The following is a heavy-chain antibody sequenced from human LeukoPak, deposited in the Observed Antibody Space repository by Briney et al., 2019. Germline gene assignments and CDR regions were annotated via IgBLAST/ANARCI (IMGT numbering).Heavy chain of an antibody. CDR1: GFPFGSSW. CDR2: INPDGSEK. V-gene: IGHV3-7*01. Sequence: GGSLRLSCAASGFPFGSSWMDWVRQAPGKGLEWVASINPDGSEKYSVDSVEGRFTISRDNAKNLLYLQVNSLRVEDTAFYYCARDLAYSRLDYWGQGMLVTVSS. D-gene: IGHD5-18*01. CDR3: ARDLAYSRLDY. J-gene: IGHJ4*02.